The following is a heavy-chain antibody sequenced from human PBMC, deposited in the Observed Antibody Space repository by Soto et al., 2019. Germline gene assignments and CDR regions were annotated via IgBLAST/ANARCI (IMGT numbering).Heavy chain of an antibody. CDR1: SGSISSSNW. Sequence: SETLSLTCAVSSGSISSSNWWSWVRQPPGKGLEWIGEIYHSGSTNYNPSLKSRVTISVDKSKNQFSLKLSSVTAADTAVYYCARRGYDYIWGSYRPHHDAFEIWGQGTMVTVSS. V-gene: IGHV4-4*02. J-gene: IGHJ3*02. D-gene: IGHD3-16*02. CDR2: IYHSGST. CDR3: ARRGYDYIWGSYRPHHDAFEI.